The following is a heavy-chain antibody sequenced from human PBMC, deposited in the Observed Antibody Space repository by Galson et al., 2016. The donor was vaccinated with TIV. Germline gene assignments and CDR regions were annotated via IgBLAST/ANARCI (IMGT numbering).Heavy chain of an antibody. J-gene: IGHJ6*02. CDR3: ARVGVYMGYGMDV. V-gene: IGHV3-21*01. Sequence: SLRLSCAGSGFTFTSFSINWVRQAPGKGLEWVSYISSSGSLTYYADSVKGRFTISRDNAKNSVFLQMNSLRAEDTAVYHCARVGVYMGYGMDVWGQGTTVTVFS. CDR2: ISSSGSLT. D-gene: IGHD3-10*01. CDR1: GFTFTSFS.